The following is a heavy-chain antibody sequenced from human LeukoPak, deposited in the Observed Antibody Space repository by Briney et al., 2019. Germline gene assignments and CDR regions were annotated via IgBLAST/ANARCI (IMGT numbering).Heavy chain of an antibody. CDR2: ISSSSSYI. J-gene: IGHJ4*02. CDR1: GFTFSSYS. V-gene: IGHV3-21*04. D-gene: IGHD2-2*01. CDR3: AREVVPADGDY. Sequence: PGGSLRLSCAASGFTFSSYSMNWVRQAPGKGLEWVSSISSSSSYIDYADSVKGRFTISRDNAKNSLYLQMNSLRAEDTAVYYCAREVVPADGDYWGQGTLVTVSS.